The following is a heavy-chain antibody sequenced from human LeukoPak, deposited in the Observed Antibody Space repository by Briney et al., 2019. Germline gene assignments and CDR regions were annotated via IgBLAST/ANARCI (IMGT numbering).Heavy chain of an antibody. Sequence: SETLSLTCTVSGGSISSCSYYWRRIRQPPGKGLQGNVSLYYSGSTYYNQSLPSRVTVSVYTSQNQLSLKLSSVTAPDLAFCSRAREANAFHLWGQRTMVSVSS. V-gene: IGHV4-39*07. J-gene: IGHJ3*01. CDR1: GGSISSCSYY. CDR3: AREANAFHL. CDR2: LYYSGST.